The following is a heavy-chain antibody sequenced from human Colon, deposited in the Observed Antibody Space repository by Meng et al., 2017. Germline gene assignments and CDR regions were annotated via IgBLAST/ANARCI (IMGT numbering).Heavy chain of an antibody. D-gene: IGHD4-17*01. CDR3: ARDRKHYGERGWFDP. Sequence: LQESGPGLVQPSQTLSLTCPVSGGSISSGDYYWSWIRQPPGKGLEWIGYIYYSGSTYSNASLKSRVTISIDRSKNQFSLKLSSVTAADTAVYYCARDRKHYGERGWFDPWGQGTLVTVSS. V-gene: IGHV4-30-4*01. CDR1: GGSISSGDYY. J-gene: IGHJ5*02. CDR2: IYYSGST.